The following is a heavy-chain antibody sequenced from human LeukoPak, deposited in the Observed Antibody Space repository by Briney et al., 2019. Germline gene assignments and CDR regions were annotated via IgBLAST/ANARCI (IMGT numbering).Heavy chain of an antibody. J-gene: IGHJ4*02. CDR1: GFTFSNAW. V-gene: IGHV3-15*01. CDR2: IKSKTDGGTT. Sequence: GGSLRLSCAASGFTFSNAWMSWVRQAPGKGLEWVGRIKSKTDGGTTDYAAPVKGRFTISRNDSKNTLYLQMNSLKTEDTAVYYCTTFGGSYGERDYWGQGTLVTVSS. CDR3: TTFGGSYGERDY. D-gene: IGHD1-26*01.